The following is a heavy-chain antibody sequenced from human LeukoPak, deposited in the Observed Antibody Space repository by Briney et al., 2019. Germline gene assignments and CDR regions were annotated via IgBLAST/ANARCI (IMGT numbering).Heavy chain of an antibody. CDR1: GGSISSTFYY. V-gene: IGHV4-39*07. D-gene: IGHD4-17*01. Sequence: PSETLSLTCTVSGGSISSTFYYWGWIRQPPGKGLEWIGEINHSGSTNYNPSLKSRVTISVDTAKNQFSLKLTPVTAADTAVYYCARANSVGDHAVYWGQGTLVTVSS. J-gene: IGHJ4*02. CDR3: ARANSVGDHAVY. CDR2: INHSGST.